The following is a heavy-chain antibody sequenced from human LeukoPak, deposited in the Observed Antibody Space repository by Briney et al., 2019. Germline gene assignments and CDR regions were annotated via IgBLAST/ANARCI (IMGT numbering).Heavy chain of an antibody. CDR3: ARDRALIAAAGYNWFDP. CDR2: VDPSGGRT. CDR1: GYTFTSYY. Sequence: GASVKVSCKASGYTFTSYYIHWVRQAPGQGLQWMGTVDPSGGRTTYAREFQGRVTLTRDTSTSTVYMELRSLRSDDTAVYYCARDRALIAAAGYNWFDPWGQGTLVTVSS. J-gene: IGHJ5*02. D-gene: IGHD6-13*01. V-gene: IGHV1-46*01.